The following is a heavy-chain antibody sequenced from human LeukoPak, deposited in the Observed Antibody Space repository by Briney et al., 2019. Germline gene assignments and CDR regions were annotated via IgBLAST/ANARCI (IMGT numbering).Heavy chain of an antibody. CDR3: ARAGSIYGWFDY. Sequence: PSETLSLTCSVSGGSISTYSWSWIRLPPGKGLEWVGHMYYSGTTKYNPSLKSRVTISVDTSKNQFSLRLSSVTAADTAVYFCARAGSIYGWFDYWDQGTLVTVSS. CDR1: GGSISTYS. D-gene: IGHD5-18*01. J-gene: IGHJ4*02. CDR2: MYYSGTT. V-gene: IGHV4-59*13.